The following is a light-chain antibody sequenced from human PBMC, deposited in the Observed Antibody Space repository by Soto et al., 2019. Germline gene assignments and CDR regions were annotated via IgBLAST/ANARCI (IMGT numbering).Light chain of an antibody. V-gene: IGLV1-40*01. J-gene: IGLJ2*01. CDR1: SSNIGSGYD. CDR2: GNT. Sequence: QSVLTHPTSVSGAPGQGVTISCTGSSSNIGSGYDVQWYQQFPGTDPKLLIYGNTNRPSGVPDRFSGSKSGTSASLAITGLQAEDEADYYCCSYAGSYSVVFGGGTKLTVL. CDR3: CSYAGSYSVV.